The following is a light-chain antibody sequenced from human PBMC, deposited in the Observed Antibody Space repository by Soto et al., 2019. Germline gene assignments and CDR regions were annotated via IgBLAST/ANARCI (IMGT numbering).Light chain of an antibody. CDR3: QQYGSSPRYT. V-gene: IGKV3-20*01. CDR1: QSVNSNY. CDR2: GTS. Sequence: EIVLTQSPGTLSLSPGERATLSCRASQSVNSNYLAWYHQKPGQAPRLLIYGTSSRATGIPDRFSGSGAGTDFNLTISRLEPEDFAVYYCQQYGSSPRYTFGQGTKLGIK. J-gene: IGKJ2*01.